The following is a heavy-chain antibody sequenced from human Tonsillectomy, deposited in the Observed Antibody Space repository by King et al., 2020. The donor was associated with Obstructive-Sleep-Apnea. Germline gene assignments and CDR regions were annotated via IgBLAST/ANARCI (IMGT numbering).Heavy chain of an antibody. V-gene: IGHV3-30-3*01. CDR1: GFTFSSYA. CDR3: ARVEEIVVVPAAMDFYYGWDV. J-gene: IGHJ6*02. CDR2: ISYDGSNK. D-gene: IGHD2-2*01. Sequence: VQLVESGGGVVQPGRSLRLSCAASGFTFSSYAMHWVRQAPGKGLEWVAVISYDGSNKYYTDSVKGRFTISRDNSKNTLYLQMNSLRAEDTAVYYCARVEEIVVVPAAMDFYYGWDVWGQGTTVTVSS.